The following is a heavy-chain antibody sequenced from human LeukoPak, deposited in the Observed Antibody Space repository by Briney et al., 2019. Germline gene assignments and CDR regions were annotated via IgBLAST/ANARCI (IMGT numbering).Heavy chain of an antibody. J-gene: IGHJ4*02. V-gene: IGHV1-2*02. CDR1: GYTFTGYY. Sequence: ASVKVSCKASGYTFTGYYMHWVRHAPGQGLEWMGWINPNSGGTNYAQKFQGRVTMTRDTSISTAYMELSRLRSDDTAVYYCARQFSSSGWFTIVGYWGQGTLVTVSS. CDR3: ARQFSSSGWFTIVGY. CDR2: INPNSGGT. D-gene: IGHD6-19*01.